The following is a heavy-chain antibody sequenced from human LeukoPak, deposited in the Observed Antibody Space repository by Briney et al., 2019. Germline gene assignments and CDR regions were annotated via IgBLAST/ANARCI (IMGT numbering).Heavy chain of an antibody. CDR2: ISSSGSTI. CDR3: ARDRGYDSSGYSPYFDY. J-gene: IGHJ4*02. D-gene: IGHD3-22*01. Sequence: GGSLRLSCAASGFTFSSYEMNWVRQAPGKGLEWVSYISSSGSTIYHADSVKGRFTISRDNAKNSLNLQMNSLRAEDTAVYYCARDRGYDSSGYSPYFDYWGQGTLVTVSS. V-gene: IGHV3-48*03. CDR1: GFTFSSYE.